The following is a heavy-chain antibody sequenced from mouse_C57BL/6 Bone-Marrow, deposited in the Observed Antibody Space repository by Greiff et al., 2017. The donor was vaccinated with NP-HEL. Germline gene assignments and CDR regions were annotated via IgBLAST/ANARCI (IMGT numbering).Heavy chain of an antibody. CDR1: GFSLTSYA. Sequence: QVQLKQSGPGLVAPSQSLSITCTVSGFSLTSYAISWVRQPPGKGLEWLGVIWTGGGTNYNSALKSRLSISKDNSTSQVFLKMNRRQTDDTARYYCARKGGTTVVAPYYYAMDYWGQGTSVTVSS. D-gene: IGHD1-1*01. J-gene: IGHJ4*01. CDR3: ARKGGTTVVAPYYYAMDY. V-gene: IGHV2-9-1*01. CDR2: IWTGGGT.